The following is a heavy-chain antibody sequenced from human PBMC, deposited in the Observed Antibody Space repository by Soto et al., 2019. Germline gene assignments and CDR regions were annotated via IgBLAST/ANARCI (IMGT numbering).Heavy chain of an antibody. CDR2: INHSGST. D-gene: IGHD3-10*01. CDR1: GGSFSGYY. CDR3: AAARYYGSGTPTCYFDY. V-gene: IGHV4-34*01. J-gene: IGHJ4*02. Sequence: SETLSLTCAVYGGSFSGYYWSWIRQPPGKGLEWIGEINHSGSTNYNPSLKSRVTISVDTSKNQFSLKLSSVTAADTAVYYCAAARYYGSGTPTCYFDYWGQGTLVTVSS.